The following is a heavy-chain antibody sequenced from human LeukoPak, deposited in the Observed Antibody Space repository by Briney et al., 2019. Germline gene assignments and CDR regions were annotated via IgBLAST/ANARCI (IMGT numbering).Heavy chain of an antibody. J-gene: IGHJ3*02. D-gene: IGHD1-26*01. Sequence: GGSLRLSCAASGFTYSSYAMSWVRQAPGKGLEWVSAISSSGITYYADSVKGRVTISRDNSKNTLYLQMSSLRAEDTAVYYCAKPGGLVGPKGGAFDIWGQGTMVTVSS. V-gene: IGHV3-23*01. CDR2: ISSSGIT. CDR1: GFTYSSYA. CDR3: AKPGGLVGPKGGAFDI.